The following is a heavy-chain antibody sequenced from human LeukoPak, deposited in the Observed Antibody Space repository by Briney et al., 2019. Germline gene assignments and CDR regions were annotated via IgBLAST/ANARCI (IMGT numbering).Heavy chain of an antibody. D-gene: IGHD5-24*01. Sequence: PGGSLRLSCAASGFTFSSYGMHWVRQAPGKGLEWVAFIRSDGSNKYYADSVKGRFTISRDNAKNSPYLQMNSLRAEDTAVYYCASVETLAKFDYWGQGTLVTVSS. CDR1: GFTFSSYG. CDR3: ASVETLAKFDY. CDR2: IRSDGSNK. V-gene: IGHV3-30*02. J-gene: IGHJ4*02.